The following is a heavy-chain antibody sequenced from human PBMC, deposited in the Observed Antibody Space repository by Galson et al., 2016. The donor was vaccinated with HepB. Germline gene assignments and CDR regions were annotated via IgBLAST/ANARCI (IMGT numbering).Heavy chain of an antibody. V-gene: IGHV3-23*01. CDR1: GFTFSAYT. Sequence: SLRLSCAASGFTFSAYTMTWVRQAPGKGLEWVSSITGDSDYTFYADSVKGRFTISRDNSKKTLYLQMNSLRDEDTAVYYCARSISVRGNLYFDFWGQGTLVTVSS. J-gene: IGHJ4*02. CDR3: ARSISVRGNLYFDF. D-gene: IGHD3-9*01. CDR2: ITGDSDYT.